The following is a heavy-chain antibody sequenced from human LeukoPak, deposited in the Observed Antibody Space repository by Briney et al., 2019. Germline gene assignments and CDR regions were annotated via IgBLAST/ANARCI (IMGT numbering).Heavy chain of an antibody. D-gene: IGHD2/OR15-2a*01. CDR3: ARKNDFDI. V-gene: IGHV4-59*01. Sequence: PSETLSLTCTVSGGSITSDHWNWIRQPPGKGLEWVGWIYDSGNTYYNPAFKNGVTISVDMSNNQSFLRLTSVIAADATVYDFARKNDFDIWGQGTLVTVSS. CDR2: IYDSGNT. J-gene: IGHJ3*02. CDR1: GGSITSDH.